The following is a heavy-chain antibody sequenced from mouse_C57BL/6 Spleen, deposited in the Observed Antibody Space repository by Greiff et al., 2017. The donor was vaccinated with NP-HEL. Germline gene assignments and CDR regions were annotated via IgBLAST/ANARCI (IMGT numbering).Heavy chain of an antibody. CDR1: EYTFTDYN. CDR3: AREGYYGSSLYYAMDY. Sequence: VQLQQSGPELVKPGASVKIPCKASEYTFTDYNMDWVKQSHGKSLEWIGDINPNNGGTIYNQKFKGKATLTVDKSSSTAYMELRSLTSEDTAVYYCAREGYYGSSLYYAMDYWGQGTSVTVSS. V-gene: IGHV1-18*01. J-gene: IGHJ4*01. D-gene: IGHD1-1*01. CDR2: INPNNGGT.